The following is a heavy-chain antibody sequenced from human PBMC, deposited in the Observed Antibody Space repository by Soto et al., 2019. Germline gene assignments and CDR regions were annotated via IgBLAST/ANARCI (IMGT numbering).Heavy chain of an antibody. CDR2: ISDDGSTA. J-gene: IGHJ4*02. D-gene: IGHD1-1*01. V-gene: IGHV3-74*01. CDR1: GFTFSAYW. Sequence: PGGSLRLSCAVSGFTFSAYWMHWVRQVPGKGLTWVSRISDDGSTATYADSVKGRFVISRDNAKNSLYLEMNTLRDDDSGLYYWARGPRVSSTGTGAHWGRGCLVTISS. CDR3: ARGPRVSSTGTGAH.